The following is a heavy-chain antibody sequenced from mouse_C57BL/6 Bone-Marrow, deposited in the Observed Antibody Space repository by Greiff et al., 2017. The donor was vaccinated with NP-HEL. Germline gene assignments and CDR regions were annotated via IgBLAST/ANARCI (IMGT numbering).Heavy chain of an antibody. CDR3: AREGITTVVATPWYFDV. V-gene: IGHV1-50*01. D-gene: IGHD1-1*01. Sequence: QVQLQQPGAELVKPGASVKLSCKASGYTFTSYWMQWVKQRPGQGLEWLGEIDPSDSYTNYNQKFKGKATLTVDTSYSTAYLQLSSLTSEDSAVYYCAREGITTVVATPWYFDVWGTGTTVTVSS. CDR2: IDPSDSYT. CDR1: GYTFTSYW. J-gene: IGHJ1*03.